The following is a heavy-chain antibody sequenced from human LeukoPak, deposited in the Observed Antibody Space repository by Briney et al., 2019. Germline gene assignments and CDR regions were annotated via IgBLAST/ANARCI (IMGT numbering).Heavy chain of an antibody. D-gene: IGHD4-17*01. Sequence: GASVKVSCKASGYTFTSYYMHWVRQAPGQGLEWMGIINPSGGSTSYAQKFQGRVTMTRDTSTSTVYMELSSLRSEDTAVYYCARDNDGDYEGVKNGLWFDPLGQGTLVTVSS. CDR2: INPSGGST. V-gene: IGHV1-46*01. CDR1: GYTFTSYY. CDR3: ARDNDGDYEGVKNGLWFDP. J-gene: IGHJ5*02.